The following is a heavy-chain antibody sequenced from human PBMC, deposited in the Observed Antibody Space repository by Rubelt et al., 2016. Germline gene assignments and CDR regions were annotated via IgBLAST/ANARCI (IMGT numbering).Heavy chain of an antibody. J-gene: IGHJ4*02. D-gene: IGHD2-15*01. CDR3: ARDTPTGKAY. Sequence: EVQLVESGGGVVRPGGSLRLSCAASGFTVSSNYMSWVRQAPGKGLEWVSVIYSGVITYFADSVKGRFSISRDNSKNPLYIQMNSLRAEETAVYYCARDTPTGKAYWGQGTLVTVSS. V-gene: IGHV3-53*01. CDR1: GFTVSSNY. CDR2: IYSGVIT.